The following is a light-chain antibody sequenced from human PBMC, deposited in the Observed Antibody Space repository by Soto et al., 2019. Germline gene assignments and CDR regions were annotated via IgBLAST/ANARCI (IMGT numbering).Light chain of an antibody. CDR1: QSISTY. CDR3: QQYNNWPLVT. Sequence: IVMTQSPANLSVSPGERATLSCRASQSISTYLAWYQQKPGQAPRLLIFGASTRATGITARFSGSGSGSEFTLTISSLQSEDVAVYSCQQYNNWPLVTFGGGTKVEIK. CDR2: GAS. J-gene: IGKJ4*01. V-gene: IGKV3-15*01.